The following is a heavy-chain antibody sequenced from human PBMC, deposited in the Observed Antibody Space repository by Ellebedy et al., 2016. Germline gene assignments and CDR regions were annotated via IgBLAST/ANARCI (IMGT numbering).Heavy chain of an antibody. CDR1: GGTFNTYV. V-gene: IGHV1-69*05. Sequence: SVKVSCXASGGTFNTYVFTWVRQAPGQGLEWMGDIIPVFGSSNYAQKFQGRVTMTRNTSISTAYMELSSLRSEDTAVYYCARPPDYRYFYYYGMDVWGQGTTVTVSS. J-gene: IGHJ6*02. D-gene: IGHD4/OR15-4a*01. CDR2: IIPVFGSS. CDR3: ARPPDYRYFYYYGMDV.